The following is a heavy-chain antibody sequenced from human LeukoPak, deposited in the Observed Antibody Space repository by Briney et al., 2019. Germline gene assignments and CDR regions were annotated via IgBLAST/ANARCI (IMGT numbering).Heavy chain of an antibody. CDR1: GFTFSSHV. V-gene: IGHV3-33*01. D-gene: IGHD2-2*01. J-gene: IGHJ4*01. CDR3: ARVAPIYSTSLYYLDS. CDR2: IWYDGVNK. Sequence: GGSLRLSCAASGFTFSSHVMHWVRQAPGKGLEWVAVIWYDGVNKYYADSVKGRFTISRDNSKNTLYLQMNSLRAEDTAVYYCARVAPIYSTSLYYLDSWGHGTLVTDSS.